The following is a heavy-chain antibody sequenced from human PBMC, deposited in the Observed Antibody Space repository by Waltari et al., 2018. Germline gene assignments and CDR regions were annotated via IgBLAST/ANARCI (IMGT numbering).Heavy chain of an antibody. Sequence: QVQLQESGPGLVKPSETLSLTCTVSGGSISSYYWSWIRQPPGKGLEWIGYIYYSGSTNYNPSLKSRVTISVDTSKNQCSLKLSSVTAADTAVYYCARVTAAAGFYWYFDLWGRGTLVTVSS. J-gene: IGHJ2*01. CDR1: GGSISSYY. CDR3: ARVTAAAGFYWYFDL. D-gene: IGHD6-13*01. CDR2: IYYSGST. V-gene: IGHV4-59*01.